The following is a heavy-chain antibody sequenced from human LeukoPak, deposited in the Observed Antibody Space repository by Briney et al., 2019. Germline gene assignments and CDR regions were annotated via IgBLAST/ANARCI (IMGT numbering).Heavy chain of an antibody. Sequence: GGSLRLSCAASGFTFSDYYMSWIRQAPGKGLEWVSYISSSGSTIYYADSVKGRFTISRDNARNSLYLQMNSLRAEDTAVYYCARDESEYAVAGTSFDYWGQGTLVTVSS. CDR1: GFTFSDYY. CDR3: ARDESEYAVAGTSFDY. V-gene: IGHV3-11*01. D-gene: IGHD6-19*01. CDR2: ISSSGSTI. J-gene: IGHJ4*02.